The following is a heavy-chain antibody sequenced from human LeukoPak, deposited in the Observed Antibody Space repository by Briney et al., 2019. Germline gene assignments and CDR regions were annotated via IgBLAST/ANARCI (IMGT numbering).Heavy chain of an antibody. CDR1: AFTFSSYW. V-gene: IGHV3-74*01. D-gene: IGHD6-13*01. CDR3: ARAPYSSLYFFDY. CDR2: INSDGSST. J-gene: IGHJ4*02. Sequence: GGSLRLSCAASAFTFSSYWMHWVRQAPGKGLVWVSRINSDGSSTNYADSVKGRFTISRDNSKNTLYLQMNSLRAEDTAVYYCARAPYSSLYFFDYWGQGTLVTVSS.